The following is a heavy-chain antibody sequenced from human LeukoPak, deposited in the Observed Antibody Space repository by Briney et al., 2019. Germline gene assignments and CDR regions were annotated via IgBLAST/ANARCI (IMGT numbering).Heavy chain of an antibody. J-gene: IGHJ3*02. D-gene: IGHD2-2*01. Sequence: GGSLRLSCAASGFTFSSYWMTWVRQAPGKGLEWVANIRQDGSEKYYVDSVGGRFTISRDNAKKSLFLQMNSLRAEDTAVYYCVRDMRGDGFDIWGQGTMVTVSS. V-gene: IGHV3-7*04. CDR3: VRDMRGDGFDI. CDR1: GFTFSSYW. CDR2: IRQDGSEK.